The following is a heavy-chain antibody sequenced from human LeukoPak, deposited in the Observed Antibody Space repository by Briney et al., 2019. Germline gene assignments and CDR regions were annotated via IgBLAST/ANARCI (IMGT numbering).Heavy chain of an antibody. D-gene: IGHD5-12*01. CDR2: ISSSSSYI. V-gene: IGHV3-21*01. CDR1: GFTFSSYS. CDR3: ARDISRYDSD. J-gene: IGHJ4*02. Sequence: GGSLRLSCAASGFTFSSYSMTWVRQAPGKGLEWVSSISSSSSYIYYADSVKGRFTISRDNAKNSLYLQMNSLRAEDTAVYYCARDISRYDSDWGQGTLVTVSS.